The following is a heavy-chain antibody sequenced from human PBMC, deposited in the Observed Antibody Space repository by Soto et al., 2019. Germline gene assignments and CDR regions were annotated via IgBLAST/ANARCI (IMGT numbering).Heavy chain of an antibody. J-gene: IGHJ3*01. CDR2: IIPMFGIP. CDR3: ARGGTSGWLKGAYDV. CDR1: GGTLNKHA. Sequence: QVQLVQSGAEVKKPGSSVKVSCKASGGTLNKHAITWVRRAPGQGLEWLGGIIPMFGIPNYPQKFQGRVTITAGDSTNTAHMELHSLTSDDTAVYYCARGGTSGWLKGAYDVGGQGTMVTFSS. V-gene: IGHV1-69*01. D-gene: IGHD6-13*01.